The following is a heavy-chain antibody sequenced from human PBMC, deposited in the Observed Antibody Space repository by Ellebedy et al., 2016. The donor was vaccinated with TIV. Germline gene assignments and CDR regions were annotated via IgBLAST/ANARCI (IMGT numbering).Heavy chain of an antibody. CDR2: IYGDGRS. V-gene: IGHV3-53*01. CDR1: GFSVSTSS. J-gene: IGHJ4*02. D-gene: IGHD5-18*01. Sequence: GGSLRLSCAASGFSVSTSSLNWVRQAPGKGLERVSIIYGDGRSRYADSVKGRFTISRDSSKNTLYLQMDSLKADDTAVYYRARDYSGYSNGVWGQGTLVTVSS. CDR3: ARDYSGYSNGV.